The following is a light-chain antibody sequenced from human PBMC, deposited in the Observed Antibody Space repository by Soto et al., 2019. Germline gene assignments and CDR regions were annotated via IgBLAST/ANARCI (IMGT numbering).Light chain of an antibody. CDR2: AAS. CDR3: QQSYSIPLT. V-gene: IGKV1-39*01. Sequence: DIQFTKSPSFLSASVVDIVTITCRASQSISRYLNWYQQKPGKAPKLLIYAASSLQSGVSSRFSGSVSGTVVTITISSLKTEDCTTYYCQQSYSIPLTFGGGTKVDIK. J-gene: IGKJ4*01. CDR1: QSISRY.